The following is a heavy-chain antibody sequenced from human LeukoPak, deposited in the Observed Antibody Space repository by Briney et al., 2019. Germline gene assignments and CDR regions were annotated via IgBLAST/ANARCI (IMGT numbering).Heavy chain of an antibody. Sequence: ASVKVSCKASGYTFTSYYMNWVRQAPGQGLEWMGIINPSGGSTSYAQKFQGRVTMTRDTSTSTVYMELSSLRSEDTAVYYCARATHYDSSGYYLGDYWGQGTLVTVSS. D-gene: IGHD3-22*01. CDR1: GYTFTSYY. CDR3: ARATHYDSSGYYLGDY. CDR2: INPSGGST. J-gene: IGHJ4*02. V-gene: IGHV1-46*01.